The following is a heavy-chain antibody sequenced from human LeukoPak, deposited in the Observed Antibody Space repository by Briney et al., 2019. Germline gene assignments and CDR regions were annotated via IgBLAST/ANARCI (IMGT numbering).Heavy chain of an antibody. CDR1: GFTFSSYA. J-gene: IGHJ4*02. Sequence: GGSLRLSCAASGFTFSSYAMNWVRQAPEKGLEWISILTNNGANTWYADSVKGRFTISRDNAKNSLYLQMNSLRAEDTAVYYCARDPIGYCSSTSCSPRWGQGTLVTVSS. CDR2: LTNNGANT. D-gene: IGHD2-2*01. CDR3: ARDPIGYCSSTSCSPR. V-gene: IGHV3-21*01.